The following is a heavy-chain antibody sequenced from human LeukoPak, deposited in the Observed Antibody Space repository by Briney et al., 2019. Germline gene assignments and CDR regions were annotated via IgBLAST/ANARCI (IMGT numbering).Heavy chain of an antibody. CDR2: ISSGSSYI. V-gene: IGHV3-21*01. CDR1: GFTFSSSS. J-gene: IGHJ4*02. Sequence: PGGSLRLSCAASGFTFSSSSMNWVRQAPGKGLEWVSSISSGSSYIYYADPSKGRFTVSRDNAKNSLYLQMNSLRAEDTAVYYCARAREMTKDYWGQGTLVTVSS. D-gene: IGHD5-24*01. CDR3: ARAREMTKDY.